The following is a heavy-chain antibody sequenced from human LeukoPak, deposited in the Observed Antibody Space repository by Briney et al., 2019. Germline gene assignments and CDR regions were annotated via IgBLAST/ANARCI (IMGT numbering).Heavy chain of an antibody. CDR2: INPNSGGT. V-gene: IGHV1-2*02. D-gene: IGHD3-9*01. J-gene: IGHJ6*03. CDR1: GYTFTGYY. Sequence: ASVKVSCKASGYTFTGYYMHWVRQAPGQGLEWMGWINPNSGGTNYAQKFQGRVTMTRDTPISTAYMELSRLRSDDTAVYYCASRGRGPYDILTGYYGPHYYYYMDVWGKGTTVTVSS. CDR3: ASRGRGPYDILTGYYGPHYYYYMDV.